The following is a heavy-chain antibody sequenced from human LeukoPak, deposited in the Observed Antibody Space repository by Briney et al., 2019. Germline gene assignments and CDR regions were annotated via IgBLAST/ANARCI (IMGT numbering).Heavy chain of an antibody. CDR3: AKRLGIRDWFFDL. J-gene: IGHJ2*01. CDR2: ISYDGGDK. D-gene: IGHD3-16*01. Sequence: GGSLRLSCAASGFTFSSYGMHCVRQAPRKGVECGAVISYDGGDKYYGDSVKGRFTVYRDNSKNTLYLKMDSLRAEDRAVYYCAKRLGIRDWFFDLWGRGTLVTVSS. CDR1: GFTFSSYG. V-gene: IGHV3-30*18.